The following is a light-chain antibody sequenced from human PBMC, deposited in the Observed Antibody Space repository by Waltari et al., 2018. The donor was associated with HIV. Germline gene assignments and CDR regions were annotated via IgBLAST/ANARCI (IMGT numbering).Light chain of an antibody. CDR1: PSVSSY. CDR2: GTS. V-gene: IGKV3-20*01. CDR3: QQYGDSPGT. Sequence: EIVLTQSPATLSVSPGERATLSCRASPSVSSYLAWYQQKPGQAPRLLIYGTSSRATGIPARFSGSGSGTDFTLTISRLEPEDFAVYFCQQYGDSPGTFGQGTKVEIK. J-gene: IGKJ1*01.